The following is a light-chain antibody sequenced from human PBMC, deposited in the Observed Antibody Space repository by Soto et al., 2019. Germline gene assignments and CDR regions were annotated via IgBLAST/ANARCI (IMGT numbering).Light chain of an antibody. CDR2: GAS. J-gene: IGKJ1*01. V-gene: IGKV3-20*01. CDR1: QSVSSSS. Sequence: EIVLTRPPVIMTSTPGERATLSCRASQSVSSSSLAWYQQKPGQAPRLLIYGASSRATGIPDRFSGSGSGTDFTLTISRLEPEDFAMYYCQQYYISRTFGQGTKVDIK. CDR3: QQYYISRT.